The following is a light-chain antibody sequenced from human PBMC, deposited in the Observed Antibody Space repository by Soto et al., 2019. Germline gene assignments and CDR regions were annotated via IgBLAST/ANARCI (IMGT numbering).Light chain of an antibody. J-gene: IGKJ1*01. Sequence: ELVLTQSPDTLSLSPGERATLSCRASQTVHGNYLAWFPQKPGQDPRLLIYGASSRAPAIPDRFSGSGSGTDFTLTISRLESEDFAIYYCHQYTSPPWTVGQGTRV. CDR1: QTVHGNY. CDR3: HQYTSPPWT. V-gene: IGKV3-20*01. CDR2: GAS.